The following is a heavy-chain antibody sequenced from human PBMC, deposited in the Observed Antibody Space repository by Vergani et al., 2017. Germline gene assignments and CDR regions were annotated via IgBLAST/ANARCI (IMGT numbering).Heavy chain of an antibody. CDR2: SYSTGST. J-gene: IGHJ4*02. CDR1: GDSISSGVYY. Sequence: QVQLQESGPGLVKPSQTLSLTCSVSGDSISSGVYYWNWIRQHPGKGLEWIGYSYSTGSTHHNPSLRRRINMSGDTSKNQFSLKLNSVTAADTAMYYCARMGGYDEGDAFRIGYFDSWGPGILVTVSS. CDR3: ARMGGYDEGDAFRIGYFDS. D-gene: IGHD3-22*01. V-gene: IGHV4-31*03.